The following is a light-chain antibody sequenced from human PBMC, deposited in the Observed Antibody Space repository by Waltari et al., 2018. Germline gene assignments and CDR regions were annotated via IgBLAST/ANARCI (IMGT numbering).Light chain of an antibody. CDR3: CSYAGSNSWV. CDR1: SSDVGSSNL. CDR2: EGS. V-gene: IGLV2-23*01. J-gene: IGLJ3*02. Sequence: QSALTQTASVSGYPGQSLTISCTGTSSDVGSSNLVSWYQQHPGKVPKFMIYEGSERPSGVSNRFSGTKSGNTATLTISGLQAEDEADYYCCSYAGSNSWVFGGGTKLTVV.